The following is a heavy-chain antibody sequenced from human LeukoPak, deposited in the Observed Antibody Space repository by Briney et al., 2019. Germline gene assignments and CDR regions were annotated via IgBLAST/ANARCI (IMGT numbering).Heavy chain of an antibody. J-gene: IGHJ6*02. CDR1: GDSVSSNSAA. D-gene: IGHD6-13*01. CDR3: ARSGGIAAAAYYYYGMDV. V-gene: IGHV6-1*01. Sequence: SQTLSLTCAISGDSVSSNSAAWNWIRQSPSRGLEWLGRTYYRSKWYNEYAVSVKSRITINPDTSKNQFSLQLNSVTPEDTAVYYCARSGGIAAAAYYYYGMDVWGQGTTVTVSS. CDR2: TYYRSKWYN.